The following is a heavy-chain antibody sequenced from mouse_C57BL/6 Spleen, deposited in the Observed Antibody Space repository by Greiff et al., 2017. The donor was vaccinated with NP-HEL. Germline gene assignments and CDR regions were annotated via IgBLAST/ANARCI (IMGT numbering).Heavy chain of an antibody. D-gene: IGHD3-2*02. V-gene: IGHV1-52*01. CDR1: GYTFTSYW. CDR3: ARGWLRVRDFDY. J-gene: IGHJ2*01. CDR2: IDPSDSET. Sequence: QVQLQQSGAELVRPGSSVKLSCKASGYTFTSYWMHWVKQRPIQGLEWIGNIDPSDSETHYNQKFKDKATLTVDKSSSTAYMQLSSLTSEDSAVYYCARGWLRVRDFDYWGQGTTLTVAS.